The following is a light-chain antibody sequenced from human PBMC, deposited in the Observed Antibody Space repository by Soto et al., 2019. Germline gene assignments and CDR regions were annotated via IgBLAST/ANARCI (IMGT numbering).Light chain of an antibody. CDR3: AAWDDSLSGPGV. Sequence: QAVLTQPPSASGTPGQRVTISCSGSSSNIGNFYVYWYQQLPGTAPKLLIYKNNQRPLGVPDQFSGSKSGTSASLAISGLRSEDEADYYCAAWDDSLSGPGVFGGGTQLTVL. V-gene: IGLV1-47*01. CDR2: KNN. J-gene: IGLJ7*01. CDR1: SSNIGNFY.